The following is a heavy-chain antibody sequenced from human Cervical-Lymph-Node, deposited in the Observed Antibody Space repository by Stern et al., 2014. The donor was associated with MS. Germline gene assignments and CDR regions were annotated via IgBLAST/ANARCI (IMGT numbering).Heavy chain of an antibody. D-gene: IGHD3-22*01. CDR3: ASSTLVVADDAFDI. V-gene: IGHV1-58*02. CDR2: IVVGSGDT. Sequence: QMQLVQSGPEVKKPGTSVKVSCKASGFTFTSSAMQWVRQARGQLLEWIGWIVVGSGDTSYAQKFQERVSITRDMSTSTAYMELSSLRSEDTAVYYCASSTLVVADDAFDIWGQGTMVTVSS. CDR1: GFTFTSSA. J-gene: IGHJ3*02.